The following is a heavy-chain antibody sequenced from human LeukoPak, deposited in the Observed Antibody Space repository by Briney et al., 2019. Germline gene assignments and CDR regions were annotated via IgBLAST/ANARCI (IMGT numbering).Heavy chain of an antibody. J-gene: IGHJ4*02. CDR1: GGSISSYY. Sequence: SETLSLTCTVSGGSISSYYWSWIRQPPGKGLAWIGYIYYSGSTNYNPSLKSRVTISVDTSKNQFSLKLSSVTAADTAVYYCARQELQHHIDYWGQGTLVTVSS. D-gene: IGHD1-26*01. CDR3: ARQELQHHIDY. CDR2: IYYSGST. V-gene: IGHV4-59*08.